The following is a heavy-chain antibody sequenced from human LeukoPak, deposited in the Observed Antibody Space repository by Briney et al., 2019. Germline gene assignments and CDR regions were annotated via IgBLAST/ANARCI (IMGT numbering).Heavy chain of an antibody. V-gene: IGHV4-39*01. CDR1: GGSSSSSTYY. D-gene: IGHD6-25*01. Sequence: SGTLSLPCTVSGGSSSSSTYYWGWIRQPPGKGVEWIGTIYYRGNTYYNPSLKSRITISVDTSKNQFSLNLNSVTAADTAVYYCARPPVAAPTSYFDYWGQGILVTVSS. CDR2: IYYRGNT. CDR3: ARPPVAAPTSYFDY. J-gene: IGHJ4*02.